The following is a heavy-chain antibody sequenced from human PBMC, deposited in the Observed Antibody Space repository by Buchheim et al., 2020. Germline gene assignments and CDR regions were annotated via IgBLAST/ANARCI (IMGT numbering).Heavy chain of an antibody. CDR2: ISGSGGST. Sequence: EVQLLESGGGLVQPGGSLRLSCAASGFTFSSYAMSWVRQAPGKGLEWVSAISGSGGSTYYADSVKGRFTISSDNSKNTLYLQMNSLRAEDTAVYYCATFTYYDFWSGSPGNDYWGQGTL. CDR1: GFTFSSYA. J-gene: IGHJ4*02. V-gene: IGHV3-23*01. CDR3: ATFTYYDFWSGSPGNDY. D-gene: IGHD3-3*01.